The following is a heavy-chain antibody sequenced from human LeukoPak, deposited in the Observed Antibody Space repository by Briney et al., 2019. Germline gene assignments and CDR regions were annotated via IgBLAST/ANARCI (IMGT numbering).Heavy chain of an antibody. CDR2: AYYRSQWYN. CDR3: AREEAGTYGFQY. J-gene: IGHJ4*02. V-gene: IGHV6-1*01. Sequence: SQTLSLTCAIFGDSVSSNSGAWNWIRQSPSRGLEWLGRAYYRSQWYNDYAFSVKGRIAINADTSKNHFSLQLNFVTPEDTAVYYCAREEAGTYGFQYWGQGTLVTVSS. CDR1: GDSVSSNSGA. D-gene: IGHD3-10*01.